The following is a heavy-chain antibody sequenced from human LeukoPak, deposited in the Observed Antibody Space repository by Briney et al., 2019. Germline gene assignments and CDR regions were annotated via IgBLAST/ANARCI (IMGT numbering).Heavy chain of an antibody. J-gene: IGHJ4*02. CDR3: AREMGDREFYFDY. CDR1: GGTFSNFA. Sequence: SVKVSCKASGGTFSNFAFSWVPQAPGQGLQWVGRIIPIDDITSYAQNFKGRVTITADESTTTAYMELSSLRSKETAVYYCAREMGDREFYFDYWGQGTLVTVSS. V-gene: IGHV1-69*04. D-gene: IGHD3-10*01. CDR2: IIPIDDIT.